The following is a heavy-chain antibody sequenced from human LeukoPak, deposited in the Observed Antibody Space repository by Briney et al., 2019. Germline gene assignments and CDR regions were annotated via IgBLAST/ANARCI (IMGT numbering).Heavy chain of an antibody. CDR1: GGSISSSSYY. Sequence: PSETLSLTCTVSGGSISSSSYYWGWIRRPPGKGLEWIGSIYYSGSTYYNPSLKSRVTISVDTSKNQFSLKLSSVTAADTAVYYCARHLLLYQLPFYFDYWGQGTLVTVSS. D-gene: IGHD2-2*01. CDR3: ARHLLLYQLPFYFDY. J-gene: IGHJ4*02. CDR2: IYYSGST. V-gene: IGHV4-39*01.